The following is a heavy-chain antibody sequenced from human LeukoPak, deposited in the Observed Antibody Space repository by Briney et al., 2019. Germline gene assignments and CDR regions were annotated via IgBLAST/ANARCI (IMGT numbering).Heavy chain of an antibody. Sequence: PSQTLSLTCAVSGGSISSGGYSWSWIRQPPGKGLEWIGYFYYTGSTYYNPSLKSRVTISVDTSKNQFSLKLSSVTAADTAVYYCARHRRIYGSGSFDYWGQGTLVTVSS. CDR3: ARHRRIYGSGSFDY. D-gene: IGHD3-10*01. V-gene: IGHV4-30-2*03. J-gene: IGHJ4*02. CDR2: FYYTGST. CDR1: GGSISSGGYS.